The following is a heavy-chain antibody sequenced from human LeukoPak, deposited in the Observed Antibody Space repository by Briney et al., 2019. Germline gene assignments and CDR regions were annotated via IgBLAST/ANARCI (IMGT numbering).Heavy chain of an antibody. CDR3: ARGAEVGFNQGWWFDP. J-gene: IGHJ5*02. CDR1: GFTFSTYA. V-gene: IGHV3-64*01. Sequence: PGGSLRLSCTASGFTFSTYAMQWVRQAPGKGLEYVSAISSNGGSTYYANSVKGRFTFSRDNSKNTLYLQMGSLRPEDMAVYYCARGAEVGFNQGWWFDPWGQGTLVTVSS. CDR2: ISSNGGST. D-gene: IGHD5-24*01.